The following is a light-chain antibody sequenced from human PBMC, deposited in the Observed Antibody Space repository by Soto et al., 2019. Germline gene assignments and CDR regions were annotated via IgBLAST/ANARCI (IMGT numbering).Light chain of an antibody. CDR1: QGISSW. CDR2: GAS. J-gene: IGKJ4*02. Sequence: DLQMTQSPSSVSASVGDRVTITCRASQGISSWLAWYQQKPGKAPKHLIYGASSLQSGGPSRFSSSGYGADFTPTISSLQPEDVATSYCQQANRFPITFGRGTKVEIK. CDR3: QQANRFPIT. V-gene: IGKV1-12*01.